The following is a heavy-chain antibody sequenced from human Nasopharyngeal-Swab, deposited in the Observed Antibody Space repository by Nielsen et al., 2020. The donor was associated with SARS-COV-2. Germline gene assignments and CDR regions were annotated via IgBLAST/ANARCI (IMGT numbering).Heavy chain of an antibody. V-gene: IGHV3-30*18. CDR3: AKDYGDSSGYYQYYFDY. J-gene: IGHJ4*02. D-gene: IGHD3-22*01. CDR2: ISYDGSNK. Sequence: GGSLRLSCAASGFTFSSYGMHWARQAPGKGLEWVALISYDGSNKYYADSVKGRFTISRDNSKNTLYLQMNSLRAEDTAVYYCAKDYGDSSGYYQYYFDYWGQGTLVTVSS. CDR1: GFTFSSYG.